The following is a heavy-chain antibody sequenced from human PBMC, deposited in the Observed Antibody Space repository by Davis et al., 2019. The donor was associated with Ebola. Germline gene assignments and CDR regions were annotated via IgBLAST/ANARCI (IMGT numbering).Heavy chain of an antibody. D-gene: IGHD2-2*02. V-gene: IGHV3-30-3*01. Sequence: GESLKISCAASGFTFSSYAMHWVRQAPGKGLEWVAVISYDGSNKYYADSVKGRFTISRDNSKNTLYVQMNSLRAEDTAVYYCARDRAVVVPAAIQWVRLKKNYYYGMDVWGQGTTVTVSS. CDR2: ISYDGSNK. J-gene: IGHJ6*02. CDR1: GFTFSSYA. CDR3: ARDRAVVVPAAIQWVRLKKNYYYGMDV.